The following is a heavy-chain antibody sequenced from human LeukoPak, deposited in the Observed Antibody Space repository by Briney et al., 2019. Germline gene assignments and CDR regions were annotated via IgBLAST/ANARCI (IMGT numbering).Heavy chain of an antibody. Sequence: GGSLRLSCVASGFTFSSYGMSWVRQAPGKGLEWVSSTSGSGDDTYYADSVKGRVTLSRDNSKNTLYLQMNSLRADDTAVYYCAKKRSSGGATQFDYWGQGTLVTVSS. CDR1: GFTFSSYG. D-gene: IGHD2-15*01. V-gene: IGHV3-23*01. J-gene: IGHJ4*02. CDR3: AKKRSSGGATQFDY. CDR2: TSGSGDDT.